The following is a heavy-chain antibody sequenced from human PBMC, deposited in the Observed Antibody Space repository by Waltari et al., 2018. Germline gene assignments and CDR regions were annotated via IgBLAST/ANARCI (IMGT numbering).Heavy chain of an antibody. CDR1: VGSFSSNDW. CDR3: ARGFDGWPFDY. CDR2: IHHSGST. Sequence: QVQLKESGPGLVKPSGTLSLACAVSVGSFSSNDWWSWVRQPPGKGLEWIGEIHHSGSTKYNPSLKSRLLMSVDTSKSQISLTMKSVTAADTAVYYCARGFDGWPFDYWGQGTLVIVSS. D-gene: IGHD6-19*01. V-gene: IGHV4-4*02. J-gene: IGHJ4*02.